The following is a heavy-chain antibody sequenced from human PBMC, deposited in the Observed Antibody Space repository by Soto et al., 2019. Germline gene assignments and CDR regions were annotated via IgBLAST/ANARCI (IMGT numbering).Heavy chain of an antibody. V-gene: IGHV1-69*02. CDR1: GGTFNSYT. CDR3: ARTYPSVLALTQFDY. D-gene: IGHD7-27*01. Sequence: QVQLVQSGAEVKKPGSSVKVSCKASGGTFNSYTISWLRQAPGQVLEWMGRIIPILGIANYAQTFQGRVTITADKSTSTAYMELSSLRSEDTAVYYCARTYPSVLALTQFDYWGQGTLVTVSS. CDR2: IIPILGIA. J-gene: IGHJ4*02.